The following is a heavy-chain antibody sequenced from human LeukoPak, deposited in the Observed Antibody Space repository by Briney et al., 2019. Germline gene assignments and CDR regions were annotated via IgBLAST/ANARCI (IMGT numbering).Heavy chain of an antibody. V-gene: IGHV3-66*01. CDR2: IYSGGDT. Sequence: GGSLRLSCAASGFTVSRKYMSWVRQAPGKGLEWVSVIYSGGDTYYTDSVKGRFTISRDNSKNMLYLQMNSLRAEDTAVYYCARVRSSSPHDAFDIWGQGTMVTVSS. J-gene: IGHJ3*02. D-gene: IGHD6-6*01. CDR3: ARVRSSSPHDAFDI. CDR1: GFTVSRKY.